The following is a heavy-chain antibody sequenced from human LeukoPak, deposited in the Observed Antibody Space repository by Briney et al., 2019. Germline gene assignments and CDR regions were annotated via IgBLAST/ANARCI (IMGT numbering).Heavy chain of an antibody. D-gene: IGHD1-26*01. V-gene: IGHV3-30*18. Sequence: GGSLRLSCAASGFTFSSYGMHWVRQAPGKGLEWVAVISYDGSNKYYADSVKGRFTISRGNSKNTLYLQMNSLRAEDTAVYYCAKTVGAAFDYWGQGTLVTVSS. CDR1: GFTFSSYG. CDR3: AKTVGAAFDY. J-gene: IGHJ4*02. CDR2: ISYDGSNK.